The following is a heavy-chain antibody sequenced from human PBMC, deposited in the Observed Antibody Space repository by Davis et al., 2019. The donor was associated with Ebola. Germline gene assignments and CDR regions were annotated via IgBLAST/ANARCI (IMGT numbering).Heavy chain of an antibody. CDR1: GGSVSSGSYY. V-gene: IGHV4-61*01. CDR2: IYYSGST. CDR3: ARDRYDFNAFDI. Sequence: PSETLSLTCTVSGGSVSSGSYYWSWIRQPPGKGLEWIGYIYYSGSTNYNPSLKSRVTISVDTSKNQFSLKLSSVTAADTAVYYCARDRYDFNAFDIWGQGTMVTVSS. D-gene: IGHD5-12*01. J-gene: IGHJ3*02.